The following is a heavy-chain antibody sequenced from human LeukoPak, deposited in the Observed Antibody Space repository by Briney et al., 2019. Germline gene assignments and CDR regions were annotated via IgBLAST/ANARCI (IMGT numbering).Heavy chain of an antibody. J-gene: IGHJ5*02. D-gene: IGHD6-19*01. Sequence: PSETLSLTCTVSGGSISGYYWSWIRQSPGKGLEWIGYIPYSGNTKYNPTLTSRVTISVDMSKNQSSLRLYPMTAADTAVYYCARGQPQRYSSGWYVNWFDPWGQGTLVTVSS. V-gene: IGHV4-59*01. CDR2: IPYSGNT. CDR1: GGSISGYY. CDR3: ARGQPQRYSSGWYVNWFDP.